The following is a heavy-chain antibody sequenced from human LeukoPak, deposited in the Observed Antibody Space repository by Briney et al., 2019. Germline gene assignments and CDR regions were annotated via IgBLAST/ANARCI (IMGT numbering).Heavy chain of an antibody. CDR3: ARDGRGYSSSALEI. CDR2: INHSGST. J-gene: IGHJ6*02. Sequence: SETLSLTCAVYGGSFSGYYWSWIRQPPGKGLEWIGEINHSGSTNYNPSLKSRVTISVDTSKNQFSLQLNSVTPEDTAVYYCARDGRGYSSSALEIWGQGTTVTVSS. V-gene: IGHV4-34*01. CDR1: GGSFSGYY. D-gene: IGHD5-18*01.